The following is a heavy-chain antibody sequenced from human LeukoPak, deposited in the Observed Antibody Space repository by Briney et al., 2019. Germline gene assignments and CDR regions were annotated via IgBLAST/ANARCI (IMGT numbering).Heavy chain of an antibody. CDR3: ARVGSRSSPGFGDFDL. V-gene: IGHV4-4*07. J-gene: IGHJ2*01. D-gene: IGHD3-10*01. CDR2: VYTSGST. CDR1: GGSSSSNN. Sequence: SETLSLTCTDSGGSSSSNNWSWIRQRAGKGLEWIGRVYTSGSTNYNPSLKRRVTMSVDTSKNQFSLNLSSVTAADAAVYYCARVGSRSSPGFGDFDLWGRGTLVTVSS.